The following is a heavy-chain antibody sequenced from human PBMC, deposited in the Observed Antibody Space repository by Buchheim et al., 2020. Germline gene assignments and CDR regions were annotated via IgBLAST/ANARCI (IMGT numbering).Heavy chain of an antibody. J-gene: IGHJ4*02. CDR2: IYESGIS. CDR1: GASIRSFY. D-gene: IGHD1-26*01. V-gene: IGHV4-59*01. CDR3: ARWGSYRNYFDY. Sequence: QVQLQESGPGLVKPSGTLSLTCTVSGASIRSFYWSWIREPPGKGLEWIGYIYESGISNYNPSLKSRVTISVDTSKNQFSLKLSSVTAADTAVYYCARWGSYRNYFDYWGQGTL.